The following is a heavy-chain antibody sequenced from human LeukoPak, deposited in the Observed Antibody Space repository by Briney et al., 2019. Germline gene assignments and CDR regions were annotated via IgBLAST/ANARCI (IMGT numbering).Heavy chain of an antibody. CDR2: IKQDGSEK. Sequence: GGSLRLSCAASGFTFSSYWMSWVRQAPGKGLEWVANIKQDGSEKYYVDSVKGRFTISRDNAKNSLYLQMNSLRAEDTAVYYCARDWRVPSSSRYMHWGQGTLVTVSS. V-gene: IGHV3-7*01. D-gene: IGHD6-13*01. CDR1: GFTFSSYW. J-gene: IGHJ4*02. CDR3: ARDWRVPSSSRYMH.